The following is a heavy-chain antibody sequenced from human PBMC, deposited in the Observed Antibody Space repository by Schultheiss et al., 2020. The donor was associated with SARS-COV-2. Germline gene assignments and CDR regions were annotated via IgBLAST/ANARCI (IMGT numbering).Heavy chain of an antibody. Sequence: GGSLRLSCAASGFTFSSYGMHWVRQAPGKGLEWVALISFDGSNEYYADSVKGRFTISRDSSKNTLYLQMNSLRAEDTAVYYCAKFSSSSGKDWGQGTLVTVSS. J-gene: IGHJ4*02. CDR2: ISFDGSNE. CDR1: GFTFSSYG. D-gene: IGHD6-13*01. V-gene: IGHV3-33*05. CDR3: AKFSSSSGKD.